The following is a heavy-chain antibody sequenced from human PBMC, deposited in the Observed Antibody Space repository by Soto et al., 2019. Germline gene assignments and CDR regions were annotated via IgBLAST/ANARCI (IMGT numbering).Heavy chain of an antibody. CDR3: AKDRPADWQSSNYYAMDV. D-gene: IGHD2-21*01. V-gene: IGHV1-69*13. CDR1: GGTFSSFT. CDR2: IIPIYGTA. Sequence: AVEVSCKACGGTFSSFTISGVRQAPGQGREWMGGIIPIYGTANYAQKLQGRVTITADASTRPAYMELSSRSSEATAASYRAKDRPADWQSSNYYAMDVWGQGTPVTVSS. J-gene: IGHJ6*02.